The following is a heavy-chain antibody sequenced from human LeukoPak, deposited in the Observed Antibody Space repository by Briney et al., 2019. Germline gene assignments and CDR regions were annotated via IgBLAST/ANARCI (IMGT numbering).Heavy chain of an antibody. D-gene: IGHD1-7*01. CDR1: GLIVSGNY. CDR3: VRGGTTSYDY. CDR2: ISSSSSYI. Sequence: GSLRLSCAVSGLIVSGNYMSWVRQAPGKGLEWVSSISSSSSYIYYADSVKGRFTISRDNAKNSLYLQMNSLRGEDTAVYYCVRGGTTSYDYWGQGTLVTVSS. J-gene: IGHJ4*02. V-gene: IGHV3-21*01.